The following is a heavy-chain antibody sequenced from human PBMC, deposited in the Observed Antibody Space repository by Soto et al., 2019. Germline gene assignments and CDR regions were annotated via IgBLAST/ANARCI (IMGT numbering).Heavy chain of an antibody. J-gene: IGHJ6*02. Sequence: PSQTLSLTCAISGDSVSSNSAAWNWIRQSPSRGLEWLGRTYYRSKWYNDYAVSVKSRITINPDTSKNQFSLQLNSVTPEDTAVYYCARFCAVGVAWGYYGMDVWGQGTTVTVSS. CDR2: TYYRSKWYN. D-gene: IGHD6-19*01. V-gene: IGHV6-1*01. CDR1: GDSVSSNSAA. CDR3: ARFCAVGVAWGYYGMDV.